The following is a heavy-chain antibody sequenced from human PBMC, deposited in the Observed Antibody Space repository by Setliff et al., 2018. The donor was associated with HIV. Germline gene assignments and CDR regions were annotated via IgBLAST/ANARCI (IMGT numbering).Heavy chain of an antibody. J-gene: IGHJ4*02. V-gene: IGHV3-72*01. CDR1: GFTFSDHY. CDR2: IRTKANSYTT. D-gene: IGHD3-22*01. CDR3: ARDERPWWQDYDTSGYGNLYYFDS. Sequence: HPGGSLRLSCAASGFTFSDHYMDWVRQAPGKGLEWVGRIRTKANSYTTEYAASVKGRFTISRDNAKNSLYLQMNSLRAEDTAVYYCARDERPWWQDYDTSGYGNLYYFDSWGQGTLVTVSS.